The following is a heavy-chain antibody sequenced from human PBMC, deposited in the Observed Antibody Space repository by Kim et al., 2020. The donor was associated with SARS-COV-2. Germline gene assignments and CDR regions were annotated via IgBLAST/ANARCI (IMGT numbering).Heavy chain of an antibody. J-gene: IGHJ4*02. CDR1: GYTFTSYA. Sequence: ASVKVSCKASGYTFTSYAMHWVRQAPGQRLEWMGWINAGNGNTKYSQKFQGRVTITRDTSASTAYMELSSLRSEDTAVYYCARAGGDSYYYGSGNAGGLDYWGQGTLVTVSS. D-gene: IGHD3-10*01. CDR3: ARAGGDSYYYGSGNAGGLDY. V-gene: IGHV1-3*01. CDR2: INAGNGNT.